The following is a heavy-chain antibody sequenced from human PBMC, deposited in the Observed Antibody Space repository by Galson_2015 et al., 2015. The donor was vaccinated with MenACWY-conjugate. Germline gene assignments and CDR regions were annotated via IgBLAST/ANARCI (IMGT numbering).Heavy chain of an antibody. J-gene: IGHJ4*02. CDR1: GFSLRTRGMC. Sequence: PALVKPTQTLTVTCTFFGFSLRTRGMCVSWIRQPPGKALEWLALIDWDGDEYYNTSLKTRLSISKDTSKNQVVLTVTNMDPADTATYYCARRWGLLGPHFDYWGQGILVTVSS. CDR2: IDWDGDE. V-gene: IGHV2-70*12. D-gene: IGHD7-27*01. CDR3: ARRWGLLGPHFDY.